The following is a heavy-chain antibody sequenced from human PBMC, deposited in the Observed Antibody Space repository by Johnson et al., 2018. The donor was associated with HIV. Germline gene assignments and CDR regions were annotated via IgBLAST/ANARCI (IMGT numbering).Heavy chain of an antibody. Sequence: VQLVESWGGVVQPGRSLRLSCAASGFTFSSYAMHWVRQAPGKGLEWVAVISYDGSNKYYADSVKGRFTISRDNSKNTLYLQMNSLRAEDTAVYYCLSQWLVRNAFDIWGQGTMVTVSS. CDR2: ISYDGSNK. D-gene: IGHD6-19*01. CDR3: LSQWLVRNAFDI. CDR1: GFTFSSYA. V-gene: IGHV3-30-3*01. J-gene: IGHJ3*02.